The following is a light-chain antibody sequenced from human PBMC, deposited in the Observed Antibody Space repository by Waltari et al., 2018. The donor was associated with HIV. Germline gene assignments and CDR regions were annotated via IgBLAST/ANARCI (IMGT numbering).Light chain of an antibody. CDR2: NNN. Sequence: QSVLTQPPSASGTPGPRVTISCSGSSSTLGSTTVRWYQQLPGTAPKLLIYNNNERPSGVPDRFSGSTSGTSASLAISGLQSESEADYYCAAWDDSLNGVVFGGGTKLTVL. CDR3: AAWDDSLNGVV. V-gene: IGLV1-44*01. J-gene: IGLJ2*01. CDR1: SSTLGSTT.